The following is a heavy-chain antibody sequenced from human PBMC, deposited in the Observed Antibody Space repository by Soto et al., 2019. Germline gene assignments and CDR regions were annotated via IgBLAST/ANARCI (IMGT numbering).Heavy chain of an antibody. Sequence: QVQLQESGPGLVKPSGTLSLTCAVSGDSISSSNWWSWVRQPPGEGLEWIGEIHHSGSTNYNPSLKIRVTISIDKSKNQFSLNLNSVTAADTAMYYCARRITLILDWGQGALVTISS. V-gene: IGHV4-4*02. CDR1: GDSISSSNW. D-gene: IGHD3-22*01. CDR3: ARRITLILD. J-gene: IGHJ4*02. CDR2: IHHSGST.